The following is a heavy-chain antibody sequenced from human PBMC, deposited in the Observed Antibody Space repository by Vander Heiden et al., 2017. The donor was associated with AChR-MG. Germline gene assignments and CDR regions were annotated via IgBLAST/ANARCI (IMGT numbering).Heavy chain of an antibody. D-gene: IGHD2-21*02. Sequence: QVQLVESGGGVVQPGGSLRLSCAVSGFSFRTYGMPWVRQAPGKGLEWVAVVSSDGGTKFYADSVRDRFAISRDNPKSTLFLQMNSLRAEDTAVYYCAKMGGDPGDGVDYWGQGTLVSVSS. CDR1: GFSFRTYG. V-gene: IGHV3-30*18. CDR3: AKMGGDPGDGVDY. CDR2: VSSDGGTK. J-gene: IGHJ4*02.